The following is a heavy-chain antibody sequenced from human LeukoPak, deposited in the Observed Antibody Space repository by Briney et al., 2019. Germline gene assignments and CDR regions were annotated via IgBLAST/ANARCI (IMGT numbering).Heavy chain of an antibody. J-gene: IGHJ4*02. CDR2: IHYSGST. V-gene: IGHV4-59*08. Sequence: PSETLSLTCTVAGGSISSYYWSWIRQPPGKGLEWIGYIHYSGSTKYNSSLKSRVTMSVDTSKNQFSLKLSSVTAADTAVYYCARHLYSGGYYFWGQGTLVTVSS. CDR3: ARHLYSGGYYF. CDR1: GGSISSYY. D-gene: IGHD1-26*01.